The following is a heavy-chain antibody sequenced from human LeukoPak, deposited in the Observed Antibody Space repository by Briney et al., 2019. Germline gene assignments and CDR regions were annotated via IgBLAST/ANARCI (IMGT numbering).Heavy chain of an antibody. J-gene: IGHJ4*02. CDR2: IIPIFGTA. D-gene: IGHD6-19*01. CDR3: ARGGAMAGDYDY. V-gene: IGHV1-69*13. Sequence: GASVKVSCKASGGTFSSYAISWVRQAPGQGLEWMGGIIPIFGTANYAQKFQGRVTITADESTSTAYMELSSLRSEDTAVYYCARGGAMAGDYDYWGQGTLVTVSS. CDR1: GGTFSSYA.